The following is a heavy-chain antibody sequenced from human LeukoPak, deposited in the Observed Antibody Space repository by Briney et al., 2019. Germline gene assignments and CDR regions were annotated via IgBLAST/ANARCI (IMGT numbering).Heavy chain of an antibody. CDR1: GFTFSNHW. J-gene: IGHJ2*01. V-gene: IGHV3-7*01. D-gene: IGHD2/OR15-2a*01. CDR2: INQGGSET. Sequence: PGGSLRLSCAASGFTFSNHWMSWVRQAPGNGLEWVANINQGGSETYYTDSVKGRFTISRDNAKSALHLELNRLRVEDTALYYCATEDCTDKGDFDLWGRGTPVTVSS. CDR3: ATEDCTDKGDFDL.